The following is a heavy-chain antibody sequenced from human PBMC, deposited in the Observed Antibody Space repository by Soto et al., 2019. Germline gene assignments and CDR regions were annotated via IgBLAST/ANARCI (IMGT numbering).Heavy chain of an antibody. Sequence: QVQLVQSGAEVQKPGSSVKVSCKASGGTFSSYAISWVRQAPGQGLEWMGGIIPISDTTNYAQKFQGRVTITADESTSTAYMELSSLRSEVTAVYYCATSQGSSTSLEIYNYYYYGMDVWGQGTTVTVSS. V-gene: IGHV1-69*01. CDR3: ATSQGSSTSLEIYNYYYYGMDV. CDR1: GGTFSSYA. CDR2: IIPISDTT. J-gene: IGHJ6*02. D-gene: IGHD2-2*01.